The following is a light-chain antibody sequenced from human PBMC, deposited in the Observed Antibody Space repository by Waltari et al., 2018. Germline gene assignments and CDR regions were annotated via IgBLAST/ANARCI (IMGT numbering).Light chain of an antibody. CDR3: QQYNSYPGT. CDR2: KAS. V-gene: IGKV1-5*03. J-gene: IGKJ1*01. Sequence: DIQMTQSPSTLSASVGDRVTITCWASQSISGWLAWYQQKPGKAPNLLIYKASSLEGGVPSRFSASGFGTEFTLTINSLQPDDLATYYCQQYNSYPGTFGQGTKVEIK. CDR1: QSISGW.